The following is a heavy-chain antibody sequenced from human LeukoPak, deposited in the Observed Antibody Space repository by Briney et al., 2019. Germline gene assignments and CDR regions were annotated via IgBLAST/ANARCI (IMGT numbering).Heavy chain of an antibody. J-gene: IGHJ4*02. Sequence: TGRSLRLSCAASGFTFSNYDMHWVRQAPGKGLEWVALVSYDTINKYYQDSVKGRFTISRENSKNTVYLQMNSLRAEDTAVYYCAKVRSRYCSGGSCYSFDYWGQGTLVTVSS. CDR1: GFTFSNYD. CDR2: VSYDTINK. V-gene: IGHV3-30*18. D-gene: IGHD2-15*01. CDR3: AKVRSRYCSGGSCYSFDY.